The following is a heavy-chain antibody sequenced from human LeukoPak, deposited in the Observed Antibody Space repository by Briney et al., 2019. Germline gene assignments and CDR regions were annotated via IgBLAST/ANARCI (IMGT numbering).Heavy chain of an antibody. CDR1: GFTFSSYA. Sequence: PGGSLRLSCAASGFTFSSYAMSWVRQAPGKGLEWVSAISGSGGSTYYADSVKGRFTISRDNSKSTLYLQMNSLRAEDTAVYYCAKSSDYDFWSGYYFDYWGQGTLVTVSS. V-gene: IGHV3-23*01. D-gene: IGHD3-3*01. J-gene: IGHJ4*02. CDR3: AKSSDYDFWSGYYFDY. CDR2: ISGSGGST.